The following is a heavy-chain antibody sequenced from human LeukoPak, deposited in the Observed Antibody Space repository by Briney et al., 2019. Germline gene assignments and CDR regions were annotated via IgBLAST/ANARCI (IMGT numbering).Heavy chain of an antibody. V-gene: IGHV4-59*01. J-gene: IGHJ6*02. CDR2: IYYSGST. CDR3: ARDRWYPYYYYGMDV. D-gene: IGHD2-15*01. CDR1: GGSISSYY. Sequence: PSETLSLTCTASGGSISSYYWSWIRQPPGKGLEWIRYIYYSGSTNYNPSLKSRVTISVDTSKNQFSLKLSSVTAADTAVYYCARDRWYPYYYYGMDVWGQGTTVTVSS.